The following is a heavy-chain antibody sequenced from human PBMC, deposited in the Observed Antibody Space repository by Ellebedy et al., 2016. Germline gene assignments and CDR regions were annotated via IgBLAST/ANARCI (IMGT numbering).Heavy chain of an antibody. V-gene: IGHV4-4*07. CDR2: IYTSGST. Sequence: SETLSLTXTVSGGSISSYYWSWIRQPAGKGLEWIGRIYTSGSTNYNSSLKSRVSMSVDTSKNQFSLKLSSVTAADTAVYYCASGSVNSDFDYWGQGTLVTVSS. J-gene: IGHJ4*02. D-gene: IGHD3-10*01. CDR3: ASGSVNSDFDY. CDR1: GGSISSYY.